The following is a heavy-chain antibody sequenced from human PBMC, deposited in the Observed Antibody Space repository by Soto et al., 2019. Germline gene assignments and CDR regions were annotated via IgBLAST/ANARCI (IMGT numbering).Heavy chain of an antibody. CDR3: ASHSGSYYDAFDI. CDR1: GYTFTSYA. J-gene: IGHJ3*02. V-gene: IGHV1-3*01. CDR2: INAGNGNT. Sequence: ASVKVSCKASGYTFTSYAMHWVRQAPGQRLEWMGWINAGNGNTKYSQKFQGRVAITRDTSASTAYMELSSLRSEDTAVYYCASHSGSYYDAFDIWGQGTMVTVSS. D-gene: IGHD1-26*01.